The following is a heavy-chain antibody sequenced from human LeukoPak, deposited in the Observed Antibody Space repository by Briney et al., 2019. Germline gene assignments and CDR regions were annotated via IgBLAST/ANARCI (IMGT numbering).Heavy chain of an antibody. J-gene: IGHJ3*02. CDR1: GFTFSSYS. V-gene: IGHV3-21*04. Sequence: PGGSLRLSCAASGFTFSSYSMNWVRQAPGKGLEWVSSISSSSSYIYYADSVKGRFTISRDNAKNSLYLQMNSLRAEDTALYYCAKDVVTTVTTGAFDIWGQGTMVTVSS. D-gene: IGHD4-11*01. CDR2: ISSSSSYI. CDR3: AKDVVTTVTTGAFDI.